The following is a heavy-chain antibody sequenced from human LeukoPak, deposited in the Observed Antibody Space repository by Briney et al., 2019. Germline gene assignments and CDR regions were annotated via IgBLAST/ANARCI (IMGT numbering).Heavy chain of an antibody. Sequence: SVTVSCTASGGTFSSYAISWVRQAPGQGLEWMGGIIPIFGTANYAQKFQGRVTITADESTSTAYMELSSLRSEDTAVYYCARDWDYYDQPRTSDPYYYYGMDVWGQGTTVTVSS. CDR1: GGTFSSYA. V-gene: IGHV1-69*13. D-gene: IGHD3-22*01. CDR3: ARDWDYYDQPRTSDPYYYYGMDV. CDR2: IIPIFGTA. J-gene: IGHJ6*02.